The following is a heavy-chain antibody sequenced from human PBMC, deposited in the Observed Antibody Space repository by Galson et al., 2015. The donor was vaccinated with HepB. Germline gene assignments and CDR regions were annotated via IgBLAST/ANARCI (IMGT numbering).Heavy chain of an antibody. D-gene: IGHD6-13*01. J-gene: IGHJ4*02. CDR3: VRDEFDRAGSSWYATSH. Sequence: SLRLSCAASGFTVSNYYMTWVRQAPGKGLEWVSVIFKNGRIFHTDSVKGRFSSSRDDSKNTVYLEMNSLGVEDTAVYYCVRDEFDRAGSSWYATSHWGQGTLVTVSS. CDR2: IFKNGRI. CDR1: GFTVSNYY. V-gene: IGHV3-66*03.